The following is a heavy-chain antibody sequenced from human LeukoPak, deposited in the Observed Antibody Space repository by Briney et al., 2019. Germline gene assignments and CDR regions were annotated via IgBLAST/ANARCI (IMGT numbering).Heavy chain of an antibody. Sequence: GRSLRLSCAASGFTFSIYGMHWVRQAPGKGLEWVAVISYDGSNKYYADSVKGRFTISRDNSKNTLYLQMNSPRAEDTAVYYCARVPVWYSSSWYGDYWGQGTLVTVSS. CDR3: ARVPVWYSSSWYGDY. V-gene: IGHV3-30*03. D-gene: IGHD6-13*01. CDR2: ISYDGSNK. CDR1: GFTFSIYG. J-gene: IGHJ4*02.